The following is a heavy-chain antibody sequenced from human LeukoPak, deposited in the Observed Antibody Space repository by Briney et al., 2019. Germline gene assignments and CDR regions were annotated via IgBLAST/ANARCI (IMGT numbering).Heavy chain of an antibody. V-gene: IGHV1-69*05. J-gene: IGHJ4*02. CDR3: ARETPVGGSGYYYYY. Sequence: SVKVSCKASGGTFSSYAISWVRQAPGQGLEWMGGIIPIFGTANYAQKFQGRVTITTDESTSTAYMELSSLRSEDTAVYYCARETPVGGSGYYYYYWGQGTLVTVSS. D-gene: IGHD3-22*01. CDR1: GGTFSSYA. CDR2: IIPIFGTA.